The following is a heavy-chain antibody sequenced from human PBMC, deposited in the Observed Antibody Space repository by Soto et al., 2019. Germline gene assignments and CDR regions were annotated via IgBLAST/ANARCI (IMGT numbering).Heavy chain of an antibody. CDR3: ASHYDSGGYYYRGLDY. J-gene: IGHJ4*02. CDR2: IIPIFGTA. Sequence: QVQLVQSGAEVKKPGSSVKVSCKASGGTFNSYAINWVRQAPGQGLEWMGGIIPIFGTADYAQKFQGRVTITAVESTSTADMELSSLRSEDTAVYYCASHYDSGGYYYRGLDYWGQGTLVTVSS. D-gene: IGHD3-22*01. CDR1: GGTFNSYA. V-gene: IGHV1-69*12.